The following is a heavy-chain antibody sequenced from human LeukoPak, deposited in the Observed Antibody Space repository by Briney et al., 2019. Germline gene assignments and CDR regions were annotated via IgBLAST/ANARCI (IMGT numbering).Heavy chain of an antibody. J-gene: IGHJ4*02. D-gene: IGHD4-17*01. V-gene: IGHV3-23*01. CDR1: GFTFSTYA. Sequence: PGGSLRLSCAASGFTFSTYAMNWVRQAPGKGLEWVSVISVSAGSTHYADSVKGRFTISRDDSKNTLSLQMSSLRADDTAVYYCTKSASGARHHFENWGQGTLVTVSS. CDR2: ISVSAGST. CDR3: TKSASGARHHFEN.